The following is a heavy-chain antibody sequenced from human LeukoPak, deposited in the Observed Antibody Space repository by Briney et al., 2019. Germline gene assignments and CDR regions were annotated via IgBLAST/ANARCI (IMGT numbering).Heavy chain of an antibody. D-gene: IGHD1-7*01. CDR3: ARGSLYNWNYGGVYYYYGMDV. J-gene: IGHJ6*02. CDR1: GFTFSSYG. CDR2: IWYDGSNK. Sequence: GGSLRLSCAASGFTFSSYGMHWVRQAPGEGLEWVAVIWYDGSNKYYADSVKGRFTISRDNSKNTLYLQMNSLRAEDTAVYYCARGSLYNWNYGGVYYYYGMDVWGQGTTVTVSS. V-gene: IGHV3-33*01.